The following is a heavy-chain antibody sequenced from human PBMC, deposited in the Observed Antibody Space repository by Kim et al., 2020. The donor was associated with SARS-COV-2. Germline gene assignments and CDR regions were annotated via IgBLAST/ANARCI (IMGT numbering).Heavy chain of an antibody. D-gene: IGHD3-3*01. CDR1: GGSISSYY. J-gene: IGHJ4*02. V-gene: IGHV4-59*01. CDR2: IYYSGST. Sequence: SETLSLTCTVSGGSISSYYWSWIRQPPGKGLEWIGYIYYSGSTNYNPSLKSRVTISVDTSKNQFSLKLSSVTAADTAVYYCARSFSRIKYYDFGSGYHYWGQGTLVTVSS. CDR3: ARSFSRIKYYDFGSGYHY.